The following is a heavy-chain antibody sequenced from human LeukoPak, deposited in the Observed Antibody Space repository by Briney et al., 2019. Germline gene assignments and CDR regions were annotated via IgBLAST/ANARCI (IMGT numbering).Heavy chain of an antibody. D-gene: IGHD3-22*01. Sequence: ASVKVSCKASGYTFTSYAMNWVRQAPGQGLEWMGWINTNTGNPTYAQGFTGRFVFSLDTSVSTAYLQISSLKAEDTAVYYCATSYDSSGYFVGDDAFDIWGQGTMVTVSS. V-gene: IGHV7-4-1*02. J-gene: IGHJ3*02. CDR2: INTNTGNP. CDR1: GYTFTSYA. CDR3: ATSYDSSGYFVGDDAFDI.